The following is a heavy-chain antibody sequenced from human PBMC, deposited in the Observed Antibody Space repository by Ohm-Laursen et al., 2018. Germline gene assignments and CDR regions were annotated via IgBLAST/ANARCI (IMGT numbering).Heavy chain of an antibody. V-gene: IGHV3-23*01. CDR2: IGADGGRT. CDR3: AKDGLIAGGGAFDY. J-gene: IGHJ4*02. Sequence: SLRLSCAASGFTLSHYAMTWVRQAPGKGLEWVSGIGADGGRTYYADSVKGRFTVSRDNSKNTLYVQMNSLRAEDTAIYYCAKDGLIAGGGAFDYWGQGTLVTVSS. CDR1: GFTLSHYA. D-gene: IGHD6-13*01.